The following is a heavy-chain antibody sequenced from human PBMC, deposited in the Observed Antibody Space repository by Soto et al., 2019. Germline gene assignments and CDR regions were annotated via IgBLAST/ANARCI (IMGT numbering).Heavy chain of an antibody. D-gene: IGHD2-2*01. Sequence: SETLSLTCTVSGGSIDSGDYYWSWIRQPPGKGLEWIGYVYYSGTTNYNPFLKSRVTMSVDTSKNQFSLKLSSVTAADTAVYYCARDSGRKGGVVPTGGFDPWGQGTLVTVSS. J-gene: IGHJ5*02. CDR1: GGSIDSGDYY. CDR2: VYYSGTT. V-gene: IGHV4-61*08. CDR3: ARDSGRKGGVVPTGGFDP.